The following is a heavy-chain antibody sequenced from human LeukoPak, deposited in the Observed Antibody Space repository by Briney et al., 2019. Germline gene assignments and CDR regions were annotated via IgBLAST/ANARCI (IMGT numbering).Heavy chain of an antibody. D-gene: IGHD3-9*01. CDR3: ARIPHYDILTGYYPFFDY. CDR2: INHSGST. Sequence: SETLSLTCAVYGGSFSGYYWSWIRQPSGKGLEWIGEINHSGSTNYNPSLKSRVTISVDTSKNQFSLKLSSVTAADTAVYYCARIPHYDILTGYYPFFDYWGQGTLVTVSS. CDR1: GGSFSGYY. J-gene: IGHJ4*02. V-gene: IGHV4-34*01.